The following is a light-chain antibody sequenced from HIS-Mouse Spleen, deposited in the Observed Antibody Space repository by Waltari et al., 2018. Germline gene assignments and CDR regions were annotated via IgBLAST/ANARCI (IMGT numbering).Light chain of an antibody. J-gene: IGLJ3*02. CDR1: SGPSSYV. V-gene: IGLV4-69*01. CDR2: LNSDGSH. CDR3: QTWGTGIQV. Sequence: QLVLTQSPSASASLGASAKLTCTLSSGPSSYVIARHQQQPEKGPRYLMKLNSDGSHSKGDGIPDRFSGSSSGAERYLTISSLQSEDEADYYCQTWGTGIQVFGGGTKLTVL.